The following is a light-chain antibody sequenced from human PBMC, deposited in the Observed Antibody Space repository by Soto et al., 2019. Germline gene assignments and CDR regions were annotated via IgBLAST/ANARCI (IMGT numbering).Light chain of an antibody. J-gene: IGLJ3*02. CDR3: SSYTSSSTRV. CDR1: SSDVGGYNY. V-gene: IGLV2-14*01. CDR2: DVS. Sequence: QSALTQPASVSESPGQSITISCTGTSSDVGGYNYVSWYQQHPGKAPKLMIYDVSNRLSGVSNRFSGSKSGNTASLTISGLQAEDEADYYCSSYTSSSTRVFDGGTKVTVL.